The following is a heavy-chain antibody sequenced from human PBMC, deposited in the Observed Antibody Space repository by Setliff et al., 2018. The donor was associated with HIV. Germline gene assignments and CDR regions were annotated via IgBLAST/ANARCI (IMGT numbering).Heavy chain of an antibody. CDR3: ATGRTYYYGTSAYADAFDI. J-gene: IGHJ3*02. V-gene: IGHV4-59*01. CDR1: GGSISSYY. Sequence: ETLSLTCTVSGGSISSYYWSWIRRPPGKGLEWIGYIYYSGSTNYNPSLKSRVTISVDTSKNQFSLRLSFVTAADTAVYYCATGRTYYYGTSAYADAFDIWGQGTMVTVSS. D-gene: IGHD3-22*01. CDR2: IYYSGST.